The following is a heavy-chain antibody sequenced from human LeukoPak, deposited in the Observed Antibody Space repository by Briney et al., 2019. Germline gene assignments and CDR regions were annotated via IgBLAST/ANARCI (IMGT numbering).Heavy chain of an antibody. J-gene: IGHJ5*02. V-gene: IGHV3-30-3*01. D-gene: IGHD5-24*01. CDR1: GFTFSSYA. Sequence: PGGSLRLSCAASGFTFSSYAMHWVRQAPGKGLEWVAVISYDGSNKYYADSVKGRFTISRDNSKNTLYLQMNRLRAEDTAVYYCARVPVEMATIFYWFDPWGQGTLVTVSS. CDR2: ISYDGSNK. CDR3: ARVPVEMATIFYWFDP.